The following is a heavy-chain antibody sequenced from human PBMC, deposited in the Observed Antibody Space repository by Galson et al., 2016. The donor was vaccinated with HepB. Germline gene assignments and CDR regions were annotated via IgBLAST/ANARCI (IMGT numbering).Heavy chain of an antibody. D-gene: IGHD3-16*01. J-gene: IGHJ4*02. CDR2: TYYRSQWYS. Sequence: AISGDSVSSNSAAWNWIRQSPSRGLEWLGRTYYRSQWYSDYAVSVKSRITINSDTSKNQFSLHLKSVTPEDTAVYFCARGFRDYVWGTNRYFDCWGQGTLVSVSS. V-gene: IGHV6-1*01. CDR1: GDSVSSNSAA. CDR3: ARGFRDYVWGTNRYFDC.